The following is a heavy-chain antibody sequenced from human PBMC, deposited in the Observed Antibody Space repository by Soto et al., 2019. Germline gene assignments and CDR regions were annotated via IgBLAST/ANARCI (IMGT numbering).Heavy chain of an antibody. Sequence: QGHLVQSGAEVKKPGTSVKVSCKASGYTFTRYGISWVRQTPGQGLEWMGWISGYNGDTNYAQNLPGRVTMTIDTPTSTAYMELRSLTSDDTAVYYCAKNGQPPYYYYGLDVWGQGTTVTVSS. CDR3: AKNGQPPYYYYGLDV. CDR1: GYTFTRYG. J-gene: IGHJ6*02. CDR2: ISGYNGDT. D-gene: IGHD2-8*01. V-gene: IGHV1-18*01.